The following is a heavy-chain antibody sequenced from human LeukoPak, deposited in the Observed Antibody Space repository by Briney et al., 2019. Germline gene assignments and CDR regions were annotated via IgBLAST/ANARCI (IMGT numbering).Heavy chain of an antibody. CDR2: ISTTSTYI. CDR1: GFTFSSYS. V-gene: IGHV3-21*01. CDR3: ARERGDYDGSGTDY. D-gene: IGHD3-22*01. J-gene: IGHJ4*02. Sequence: GGSLRLSCAASGFTFSSYSMKWVRQAPGKGLEWVSSISTTSTYIYYADSVKGRFTISRDNAKNSLYLQMNSLRAEDTALYYCARERGDYDGSGTDYWGREPWSPSPQ.